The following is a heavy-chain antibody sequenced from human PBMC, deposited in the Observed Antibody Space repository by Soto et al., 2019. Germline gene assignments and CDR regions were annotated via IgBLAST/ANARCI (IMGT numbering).Heavy chain of an antibody. D-gene: IGHD3-22*01. V-gene: IGHV2-26*01. CDR3: ARIDTVVITTGGFDY. CDR1: GFSLSNARMG. J-gene: IGHJ4*02. Sequence: QVTLKESGPVLVNPTETLTLTCTVSGFSLSNARMGVSWIRQPPGKALEWLAHIFSNDEKSYSTSLKSRLTISKDTSKSQVVLTMTNMDPVDTATYYCARIDTVVITTGGFDYWGQGTLVTVSS. CDR2: IFSNDEK.